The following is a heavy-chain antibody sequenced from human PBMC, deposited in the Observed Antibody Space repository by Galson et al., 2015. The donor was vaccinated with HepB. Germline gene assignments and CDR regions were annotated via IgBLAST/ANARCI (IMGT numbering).Heavy chain of an antibody. D-gene: IGHD1-1*01. Sequence: SLRLSCAASGFSFSNYVMHWVRQAPGKGLEWVAVISSDGYNKYFIDSVKGRFTISRDNSKNTLYLQMNSLRLDDTAVYYCAKDLEDRSTWSGAYCDYWGQGTLVTVSS. V-gene: IGHV3-30*18. CDR2: ISSDGYNK. J-gene: IGHJ4*02. CDR3: AKDLEDRSTWSGAYCDY. CDR1: GFSFSNYV.